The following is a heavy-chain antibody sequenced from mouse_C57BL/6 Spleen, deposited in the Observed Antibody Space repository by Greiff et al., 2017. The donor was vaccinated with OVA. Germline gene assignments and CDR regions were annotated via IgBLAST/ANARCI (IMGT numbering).Heavy chain of an antibody. J-gene: IGHJ3*01. CDR1: GYAFTNYL. CDR2: INPGSGGT. Sequence: QVQLQQSGAELVRPGTSVKVSCKASGYAFTNYLIEWVKQRPGQGLEWIGVINPGSGGTNYNEKFKGKATLTADKSSSTAYMQLSSLTSEDSAVYFCAREGRDSSGSVAYWGQGTLVTVSA. CDR3: AREGRDSSGSVAY. D-gene: IGHD3-2*02. V-gene: IGHV1-54*01.